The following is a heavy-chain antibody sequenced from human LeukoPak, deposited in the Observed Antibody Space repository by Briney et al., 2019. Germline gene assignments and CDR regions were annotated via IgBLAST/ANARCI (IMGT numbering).Heavy chain of an antibody. CDR2: ISGSGSNT. V-gene: IGHV3-23*01. CDR3: ARDRAPFGFDY. J-gene: IGHJ4*02. D-gene: IGHD3-16*01. CDR1: GITFSRDA. Sequence: PAASLRLFYPSTGITFSRDAMNRARQAPAKGQKWVSAISGSGSNTFYADSVKGRFTISRDNSKNTLYLQMNSLRADDTAVYYCARDRAPFGFDYWGQGTLVTVSS.